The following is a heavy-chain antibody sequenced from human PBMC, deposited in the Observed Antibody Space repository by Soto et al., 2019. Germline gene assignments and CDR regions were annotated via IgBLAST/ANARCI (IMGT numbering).Heavy chain of an antibody. V-gene: IGHV3-33*01. CDR1: GFTFNSYG. CDR3: ARPLVAPVAGPYYYGMDV. Sequence: GGSLRLSCAASGFTFNSYGFNWVRQAPGKGLEWVAVIWYDGNTKYYADSVKGRFTISRDNLKNTLYLQMNSLTAEDTAVYYCARPLVAPVAGPYYYGMDVWGQGTTVTVSS. J-gene: IGHJ6*02. CDR2: IWYDGNTK. D-gene: IGHD6-19*01.